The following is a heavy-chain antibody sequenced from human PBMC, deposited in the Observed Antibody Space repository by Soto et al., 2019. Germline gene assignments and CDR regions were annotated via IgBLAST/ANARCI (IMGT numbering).Heavy chain of an antibody. J-gene: IGHJ6*02. D-gene: IGHD3-3*01. CDR3: ARGGVPAAPGRDLDYDFCSGFPNAAGGDNYYGMGV. CDR1: GFSFITYG. Sequence: QVQLVQSGAEVKKPGASVQVSCQASGFSFITYGISWVRQAPGQGLEWLGWISAYSRNTKYAQNLQDRLTMTTDTSTSTAYMELRSLTSDDTAVYYCARGGVPAAPGRDLDYDFCSGFPNAAGGDNYYGMGVWGQGTTVTVSS. V-gene: IGHV1-18*01. CDR2: ISAYSRNT.